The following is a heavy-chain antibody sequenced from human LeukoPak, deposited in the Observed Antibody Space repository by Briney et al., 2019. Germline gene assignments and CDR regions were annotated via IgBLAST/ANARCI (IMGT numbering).Heavy chain of an antibody. CDR3: SNGIYGNSY. D-gene: IGHD6-6*01. CDR2: IKEDGSQE. Sequence: GGSLRLSCAVSGFNFTRYWMSWVRQAPGKGLEWVANIKEDGSQEYYLDSAEGRFTISRDNAKNSLYLQMNNVRADDTAVYFCSNGIYGNSYWGQGTLVTVSS. V-gene: IGHV3-7*01. J-gene: IGHJ4*02. CDR1: GFNFTRYW.